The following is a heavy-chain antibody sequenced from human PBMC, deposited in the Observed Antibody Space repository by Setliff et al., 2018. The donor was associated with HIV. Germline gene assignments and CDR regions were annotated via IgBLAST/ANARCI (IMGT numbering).Heavy chain of an antibody. CDR1: GGSISSGSYY. V-gene: IGHV4-61*02. Sequence: PSETLSLTCTVSGGSISSGSYYWSWIRQPAGKGLEWIGRIYTSGSTNYNPSLKSRVTISVDTSKNQFSLKLSSVTAADTAVYYCVRGYCSSTTCYDDYYYMDVWGKGSTVTVSS. J-gene: IGHJ6*03. D-gene: IGHD2-2*01. CDR3: VRGYCSSTTCYDDYYYMDV. CDR2: IYTSGST.